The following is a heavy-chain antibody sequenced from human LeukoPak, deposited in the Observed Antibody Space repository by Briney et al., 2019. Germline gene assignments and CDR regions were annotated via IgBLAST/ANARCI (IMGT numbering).Heavy chain of an antibody. Sequence: PSETLSLTCAVYGGSFSGYYWSWIRQPPGKGLEWIGEINHSGSTNYNPSLKSRVTISVDTCKNQFSLRLSSVTAADTAVYYCARVSTYYYDSSVYSGGYYFDYWGQGTLVTVSS. CDR2: INHSGST. D-gene: IGHD3-22*01. CDR1: GGSFSGYY. J-gene: IGHJ4*02. CDR3: ARVSTYYYDSSVYSGGYYFDY. V-gene: IGHV4-34*01.